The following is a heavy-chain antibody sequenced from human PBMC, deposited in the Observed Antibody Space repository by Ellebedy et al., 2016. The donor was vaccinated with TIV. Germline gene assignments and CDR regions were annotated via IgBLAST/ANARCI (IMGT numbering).Heavy chain of an antibody. CDR1: GFSLSNARMG. CDR2: IFSNDEK. V-gene: IGHV2-26*01. Sequence: SGPTLVKPTETLTLTCTVSGFSLSNARMGVSWIRQPPGKALEWLAHIFSNDEKSYRTSLKSRLTISKDTSKSQVVLTMTNMDPVDTATYYCARIGGYSYGLPFDYWGQGTLVTVSS. D-gene: IGHD5-18*01. J-gene: IGHJ4*02. CDR3: ARIGGYSYGLPFDY.